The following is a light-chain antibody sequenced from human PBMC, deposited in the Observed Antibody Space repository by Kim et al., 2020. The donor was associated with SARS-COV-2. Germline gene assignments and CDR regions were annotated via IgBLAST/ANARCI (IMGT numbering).Light chain of an antibody. CDR1: QSVSRNY. CDR3: QQYSSSPAT. J-gene: IGKJ1*01. Sequence: CPGGTAALSCRASQSVSRNYLAGYQQRPGQAPRLLIYGASSEATGIPDRFSGSGSGTDFTLTITRLEPEDFAVYYCQQYSSSPATFGQGTKVDIK. V-gene: IGKV3-20*01. CDR2: GAS.